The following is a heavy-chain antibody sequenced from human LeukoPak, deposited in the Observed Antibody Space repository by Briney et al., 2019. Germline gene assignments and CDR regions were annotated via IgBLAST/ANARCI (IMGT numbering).Heavy chain of an antibody. CDR1: GGSFSGYY. V-gene: IGHV4-34*01. CDR3: ARDAFDI. J-gene: IGHJ3*02. Sequence: SETLSLICAVYGGSFSGYYWSWIRQPPGKGLEWIGEINHSGSTNYNPSLKSRVTISVDTSKNQFSLKLSSVTAADTAVYYCARDAFDIWGQGTMVTVSS. CDR2: INHSGST.